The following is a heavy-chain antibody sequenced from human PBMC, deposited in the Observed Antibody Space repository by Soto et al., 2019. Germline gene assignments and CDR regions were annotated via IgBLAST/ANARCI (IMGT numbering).Heavy chain of an antibody. Sequence: QVQLEESGGGVVQPGRSLRLSCAASGFTFSSHAMHWVGQAPGKGLEWVAVTSYDGSKKYYADSVKGRFTISRDNSKNTLHLQMDSLRPEDTAVYHCVRDRVVAGIGEVDYWGQGTLVTVSS. CDR2: TSYDGSKK. D-gene: IGHD6-19*01. CDR1: GFTFSSHA. CDR3: VRDRVVAGIGEVDY. V-gene: IGHV3-30-3*01. J-gene: IGHJ4*02.